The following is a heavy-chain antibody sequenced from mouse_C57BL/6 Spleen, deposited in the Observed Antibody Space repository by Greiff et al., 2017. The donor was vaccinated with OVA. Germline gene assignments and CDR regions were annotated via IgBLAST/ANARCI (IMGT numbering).Heavy chain of an antibody. V-gene: IGHV1-19*01. CDR3: ARYYGSSYGYWYFDV. Sequence: EVMLVESGPVLVKPGASVKMSCKASGYTFTDYYMNWVKQSHGKSLEWIGVINPYNGGTSYNQKFKGKATLTVDKSSSTAYMELNSLTSEDSAVYYCARYYGSSYGYWYFDVWGTGTTVTVSS. J-gene: IGHJ1*03. CDR2: INPYNGGT. CDR1: GYTFTDYY. D-gene: IGHD1-1*01.